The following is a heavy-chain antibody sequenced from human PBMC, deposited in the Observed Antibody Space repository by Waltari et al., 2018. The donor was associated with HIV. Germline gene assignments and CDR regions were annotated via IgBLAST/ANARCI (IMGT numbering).Heavy chain of an antibody. V-gene: IGHV1-8*01. CDR3: ARAGPYYDFWSGYLFDP. D-gene: IGHD3-3*01. CDR1: GYTFTSYD. Sequence: QVQLVQSGAEVKKPGASVKVSCKASGYTFTSYDINWVRQATGHGLEWMGWMNPNSGNTGYAQKFQGRVTMTRNTSISTAYMELSSLRSEDTAVYYCARAGPYYDFWSGYLFDPWGQGTLVTVSS. J-gene: IGHJ5*02. CDR2: MNPNSGNT.